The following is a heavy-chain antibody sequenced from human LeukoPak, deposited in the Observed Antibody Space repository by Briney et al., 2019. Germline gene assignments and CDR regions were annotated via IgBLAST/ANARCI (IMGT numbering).Heavy chain of an antibody. CDR2: ILNDGTWE. V-gene: IGHV3-30*02. D-gene: IGHD3-16*01. Sequence: GGSLRLSCAASGFTYSGYGMHWVRQAPGRGLEWVAFILNDGTWEYYPDSVKGRLTISRDNSRNTLYLQMNSVRLEDTAIYYCVKGGSISHNWFDSWGQGTLVTVSS. J-gene: IGHJ5*01. CDR1: GFTYSGYG. CDR3: VKGGSISHNWFDS.